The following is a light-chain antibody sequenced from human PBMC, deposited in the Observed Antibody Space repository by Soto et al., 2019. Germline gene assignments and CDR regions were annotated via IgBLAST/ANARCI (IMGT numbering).Light chain of an antibody. V-gene: IGKV3-15*01. Sequence: EIVMTQSPATLSVSPGDRATLSCTASQSVNSDLAWYQQKPGQFPRLLIYGASTRATGIPARFSGSGSGTEFTLTISSLQSEDFAIYYCQQYNNWPPYTFGQGTKVDLK. CDR2: GAS. J-gene: IGKJ2*01. CDR1: QSVNSD. CDR3: QQYNNWPPYT.